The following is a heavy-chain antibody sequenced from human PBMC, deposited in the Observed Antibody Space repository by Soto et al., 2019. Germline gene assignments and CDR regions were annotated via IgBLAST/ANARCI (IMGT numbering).Heavy chain of an antibody. V-gene: IGHV3-23*01. CDR3: AKLTQIRGSTIPSDY. CDR1: GFTFSSYA. J-gene: IGHJ4*02. D-gene: IGHD3-9*01. Sequence: GGSLRLSCAASGFTFSSYAMSWVRQAPGKGLEWVSAISGSGGSTYYADSVKGRFTISRDNSKNTLYLQMNSLRAEDTAVYYCAKLTQIRGSTIPSDYWGQGTLVTVSS. CDR2: ISGSGGST.